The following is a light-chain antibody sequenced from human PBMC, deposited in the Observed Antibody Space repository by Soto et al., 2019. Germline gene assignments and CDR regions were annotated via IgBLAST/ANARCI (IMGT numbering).Light chain of an antibody. Sequence: TQSPSTLSASVGDRVTITCLASQTISTWLAWYQQRPGQAPRLLIYDAFSRAPGIPARFSGGGSGTDFTLTISSLEPEDFGVYYCQQRHNWPITFGQGTRLEIK. V-gene: IGKV3-11*01. CDR3: QQRHNWPIT. CDR1: QTISTW. J-gene: IGKJ5*01. CDR2: DAF.